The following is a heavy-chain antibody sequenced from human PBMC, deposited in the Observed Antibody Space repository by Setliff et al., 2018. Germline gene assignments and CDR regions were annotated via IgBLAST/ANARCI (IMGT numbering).Heavy chain of an antibody. CDR1: GGPINSDRYY. D-gene: IGHD3-3*01. CDR3: ASHPRVTIFGVVAFDY. V-gene: IGHV4-39*01. J-gene: IGHJ4*02. CDR2: MYSSGST. Sequence: KASETLSLTCTVSGGPINSDRYYWGWIRQPPGKGLEWIGSMYSSGSTYYNPSLKSRVTISVDTSQNQFSLKLSSVTAADTAAYYCASHPRVTIFGVVAFDYWGQGIQVTVSS.